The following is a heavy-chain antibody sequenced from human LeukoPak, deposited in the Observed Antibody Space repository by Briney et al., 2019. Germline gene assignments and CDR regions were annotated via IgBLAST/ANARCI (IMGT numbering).Heavy chain of an antibody. D-gene: IGHD5-24*01. Sequence: GASVTVSFTASGGTFSSYAISWVRQAPGQGLERMGGIIPIFATANYAQKFQGRVTITADESTSTAYMELSSLRSEDTAVYYCARGPITTRSHFDYWGQGTLVTVSS. CDR2: IIPIFATA. CDR3: ARGPITTRSHFDY. CDR1: GGTFSSYA. J-gene: IGHJ4*02. V-gene: IGHV1-69*13.